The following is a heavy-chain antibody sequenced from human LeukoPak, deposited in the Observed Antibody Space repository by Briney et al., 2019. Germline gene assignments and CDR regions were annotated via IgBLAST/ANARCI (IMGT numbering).Heavy chain of an antibody. D-gene: IGHD1-26*01. J-gene: IGHJ4*02. CDR1: GFTFSGYA. CDR2: ISGSGGST. Sequence: GGSLRLSCAASGFTFSGYAMSWVRQAPGKGLEWVSAISGSGGSTHYADSVKGRFTISRYNSKNTLDLQMNSLRADDTAVYYCAKGPSGSFYPGYFDYWGQGNPLSVSS. V-gene: IGHV3-23*01. CDR3: AKGPSGSFYPGYFDY.